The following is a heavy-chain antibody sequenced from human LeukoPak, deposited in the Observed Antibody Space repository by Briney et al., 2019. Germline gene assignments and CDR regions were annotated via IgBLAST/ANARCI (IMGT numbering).Heavy chain of an antibody. Sequence: GGSLRLSCVASAVTFSRLWSLWLPQAPGKGLEWVANIKQDGSENYYVDSVKGRFTISRDNVKNSVDLQMNSLRAADTAVYYCARGFEDSGYSSSAYKYYYYMDVWGKGTTVTVSS. D-gene: IGHD6-6*01. CDR2: IKQDGSEN. J-gene: IGHJ6*03. CDR3: ARGFEDSGYSSSAYKYYYYMDV. V-gene: IGHV3-7*01. CDR1: AVTFSRLW.